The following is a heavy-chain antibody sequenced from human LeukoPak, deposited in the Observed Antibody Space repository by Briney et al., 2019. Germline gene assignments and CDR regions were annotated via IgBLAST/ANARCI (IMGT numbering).Heavy chain of an antibody. Sequence: GGSLRLSCAASGFTFSSYAMSWVRQAPGEGLEWVSAISGSGGSTYYADSVKGRFTISRDNSKNTLYLQMDSLRVEDTALYYCAKSPSGGYGSGTYGMDVWGQGTTVTVSS. CDR3: AKSPSGGYGSGTYGMDV. V-gene: IGHV3-23*01. CDR2: ISGSGGST. CDR1: GFTFSSYA. J-gene: IGHJ6*02. D-gene: IGHD3-10*01.